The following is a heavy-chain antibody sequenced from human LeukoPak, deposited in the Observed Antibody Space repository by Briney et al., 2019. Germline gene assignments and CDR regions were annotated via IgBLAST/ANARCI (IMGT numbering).Heavy chain of an antibody. D-gene: IGHD6-13*01. CDR3: ARKADSSMWYPFDY. Sequence: GASVKVSCKTSGYNFIYYYIHWVRQAPGLGLEWMALINPSGGSTSYAQKFQGRVTMTRDTSTSTVYMELRSLRSEDTAVYYCARKADSSMWYPFDYWGQGTLVTVSS. J-gene: IGHJ4*02. CDR1: GYNFIYYY. V-gene: IGHV1-46*01. CDR2: INPSGGST.